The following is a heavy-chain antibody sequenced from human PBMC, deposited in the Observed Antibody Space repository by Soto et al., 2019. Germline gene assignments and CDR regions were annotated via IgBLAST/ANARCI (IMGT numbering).Heavy chain of an antibody. CDR2: IKQDGSEK. V-gene: IGHV3-7*03. Sequence: PGGALRLSCAASVFTFGSYWRIWVRQAPGKGLEWVANIKQDGSEKYYVDSVKGRFTISRDNAKNSLYLQMNSLRAEDTAVYYCARDYYYYYYGMDVWGQGTTVTVSS. J-gene: IGHJ6*02. CDR1: VFTFGSYW. CDR3: ARDYYYYYYGMDV.